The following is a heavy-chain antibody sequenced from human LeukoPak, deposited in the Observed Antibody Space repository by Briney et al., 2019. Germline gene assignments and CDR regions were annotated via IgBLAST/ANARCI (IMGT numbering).Heavy chain of an antibody. CDR2: IKQDGSEK. V-gene: IGHV3-7*01. CDR3: AGSYYDFWSGYFCFDY. CDR1: GFTFSSYW. J-gene: IGHJ4*02. D-gene: IGHD3-3*01. Sequence: PGGSLRLSCAASGFTFSSYWMSWVRQAPGKGLEWVANIKQDGSEKYYVDSVKGRFTISRDNAKNSLYLQMNSLRAEDTAVYYCAGSYYDFWSGYFCFDYWGQGTLVTVSS.